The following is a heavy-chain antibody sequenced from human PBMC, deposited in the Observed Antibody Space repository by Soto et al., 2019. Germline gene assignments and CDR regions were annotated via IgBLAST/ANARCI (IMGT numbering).Heavy chain of an antibody. J-gene: IGHJ4*02. Sequence: GESLKISCKGSGYKFIDYWIGWVRQVPGKGLEWMGIIYPGDFDIKYGPSFQGQVTISADKSITTVYLQWSSLKASDTGTYYCARAFGGEYYDRRSWYSAYWGQGTLVTVSS. D-gene: IGHD3-16*01. CDR1: GYKFIDYW. CDR2: IYPGDFDI. V-gene: IGHV5-51*01. CDR3: ARAFGGEYYDRRSWYSAY.